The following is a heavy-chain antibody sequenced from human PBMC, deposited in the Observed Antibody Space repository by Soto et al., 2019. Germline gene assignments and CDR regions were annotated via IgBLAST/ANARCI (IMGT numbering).Heavy chain of an antibody. J-gene: IGHJ4*02. CDR1: VVNVSSYA. Sequence: GGSLTLSSAASVVNVSSYAMTWVRQAPGKGLEWVSAISGSGGSTYYADSVKGRFTISRDNSKNTLYLQMNSLRAEDTAVYCCAKFLIGPDYYFDYWGQGTLVTVSS. V-gene: IGHV3-23*01. CDR2: ISGSGGST. CDR3: AKFLIGPDYYFDY.